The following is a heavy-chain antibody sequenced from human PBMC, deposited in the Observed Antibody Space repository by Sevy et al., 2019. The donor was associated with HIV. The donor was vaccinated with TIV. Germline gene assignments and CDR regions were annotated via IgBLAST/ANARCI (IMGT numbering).Heavy chain of an antibody. CDR1: GFTFSSYS. V-gene: IGHV3-48*02. Sequence: GGSLRLSCVASGFTFSSYSMNWVRQAPGKGLEWVSYISSISSTKNYADSVKGRFTISRDNAKNSIYLQMNGLRNEDTAVYYCTREVISYRYGSATVDNWGQGTLVTVSS. J-gene: IGHJ4*02. CDR3: TREVISYRYGSATVDN. D-gene: IGHD3-10*01. CDR2: ISSISSTK.